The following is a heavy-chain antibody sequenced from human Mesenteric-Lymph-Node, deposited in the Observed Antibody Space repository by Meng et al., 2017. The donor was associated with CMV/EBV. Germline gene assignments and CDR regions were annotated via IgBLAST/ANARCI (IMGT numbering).Heavy chain of an antibody. V-gene: IGHV1-2*02. CDR2: INPNSGGT. D-gene: IGHD2-2*01. CDR3: AREVIVVVPAAPSQNNWFDP. J-gene: IGHJ5*02. Sequence: GEYRHWVRQAPGQGLEWMGWINPNSGGTNYAQKFQGRVTMTRDTSISTAYMELSRLRSDDTAVYYCAREVIVVVPAAPSQNNWFDPWGQGTLVTVSS. CDR1: GEY.